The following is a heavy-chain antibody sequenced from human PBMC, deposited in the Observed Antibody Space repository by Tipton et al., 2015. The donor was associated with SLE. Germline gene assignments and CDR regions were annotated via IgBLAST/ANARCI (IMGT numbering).Heavy chain of an antibody. Sequence: TLSLTCTVSGGSISSSSYYWSWIRQPPGKGLEWIGYTFYSGSTYYNPSLKSRVTISVDTSKNQFSLKLSSVTAADTAVYYCARGIREVIIRYFQHWGQGTLVTVSS. J-gene: IGHJ1*01. D-gene: IGHD3-10*01. CDR3: ARGIREVIIRYFQH. CDR2: TFYSGST. V-gene: IGHV4-30-4*01. CDR1: GGSISSSSYY.